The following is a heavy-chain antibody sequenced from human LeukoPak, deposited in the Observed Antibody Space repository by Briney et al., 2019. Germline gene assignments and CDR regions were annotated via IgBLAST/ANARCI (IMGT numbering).Heavy chain of an antibody. D-gene: IGHD5-18*01. CDR3: ARYSYGFGTFDY. CDR2: IHFTGET. CDR1: GGSVTSNY. Sequence: PSETLSLTCTVSGGSVTSNYWNWIRQPAGSGLEWIGRIHFTGETNYNPSLKSRVSMSVDTSKNHFSLKLSSVTAADTAVYYCARYSYGFGTFDYWGQGTLVTVSS. V-gene: IGHV4-4*07. J-gene: IGHJ4*02.